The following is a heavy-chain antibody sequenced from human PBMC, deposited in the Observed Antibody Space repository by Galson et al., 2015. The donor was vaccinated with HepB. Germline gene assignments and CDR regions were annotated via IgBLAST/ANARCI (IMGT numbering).Heavy chain of an antibody. Sequence: CAISGDSVSSNSAAWNRIRQSPSRGLEWLGRTYYRSKWYNDYAVSVKSRITINPDTSKIQFSLQLNSVTPDDTAVYYCARVRGGTFDYWGQGTLVTVSS. CDR2: TYYRSKWYN. V-gene: IGHV6-1*01. D-gene: IGHD1-1*01. J-gene: IGHJ4*02. CDR1: GDSVSSNSAA. CDR3: ARVRGGTFDY.